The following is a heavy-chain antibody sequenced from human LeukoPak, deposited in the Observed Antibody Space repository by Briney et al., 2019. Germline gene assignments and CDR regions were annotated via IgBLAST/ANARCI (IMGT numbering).Heavy chain of an antibody. CDR3: ARVDWFGELGHAFDI. CDR2: IYTSGST. J-gene: IGHJ3*02. CDR1: GGSISSYC. D-gene: IGHD3-10*01. Sequence: SETLSLTCTVSGGSISSYCWSWIRQPAGKGLEWIGRIYTSGSTNYNPSLKSRVTMSVDTSKNQFSLKLSSVTAADTAVYYCARVDWFGELGHAFDIWGQGTMVTVSS. V-gene: IGHV4-4*07.